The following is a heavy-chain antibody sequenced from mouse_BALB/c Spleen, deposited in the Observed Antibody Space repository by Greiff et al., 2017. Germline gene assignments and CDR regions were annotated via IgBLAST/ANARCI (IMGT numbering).Heavy chain of an antibody. CDR2: INSNGGST. J-gene: IGHJ4*01. V-gene: IGHV5-6-3*01. CDR1: GFTFSSYG. D-gene: IGHD1-1*01. CDR3: ARSSSYAMDY. Sequence: EVKLMEPGGGLVQPGGSLKLSCAASGFTFSSYGMSWVRQTPDKRLELVATINSNGGSTYYPDSVKGRFTISRDNAKNTLYLQMSSLKSEDTAMYYCARSSSYAMDYWGQGTSVTVSS.